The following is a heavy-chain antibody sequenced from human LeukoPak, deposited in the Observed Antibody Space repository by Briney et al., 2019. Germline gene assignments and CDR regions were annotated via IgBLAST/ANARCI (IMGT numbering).Heavy chain of an antibody. CDR2: IYTSGST. Sequence: SETLSLTCTVSGGSISSYYWSWIRQPAGKGLEWIGRIYTSGSTNYNPSLKSRVTMSVDTSKNQFSLKLSSVTAADTAVYYCAKSPLDYCSGGSCYFYFDSWGQGTLATVSS. CDR1: GGSISSYY. V-gene: IGHV4-4*07. J-gene: IGHJ4*02. CDR3: AKSPLDYCSGGSCYFYFDS. D-gene: IGHD2-15*01.